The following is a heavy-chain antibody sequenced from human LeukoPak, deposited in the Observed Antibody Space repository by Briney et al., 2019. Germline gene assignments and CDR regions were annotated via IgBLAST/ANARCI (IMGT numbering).Heavy chain of an antibody. J-gene: IGHJ4*02. CDR2: INPNSGDT. CDR1: GYTFTGYY. V-gene: IGHV1-2*02. Sequence: GASVKVSCTASGYTFTGYYIHWVRQAPGQGLEWMGWINPNSGDTNYAQKFQGEVTMTRDTSISTAYMELSSLRSEDTAVYYCATSLPLWYYDISDWGQGTLVTVSS. CDR3: ATSLPLWYYDISD. D-gene: IGHD3-9*01.